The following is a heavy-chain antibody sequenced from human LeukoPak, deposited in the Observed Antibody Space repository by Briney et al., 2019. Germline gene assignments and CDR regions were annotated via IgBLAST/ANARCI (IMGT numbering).Heavy chain of an antibody. V-gene: IGHV3-30-3*01. CDR2: ISYDGSNK. CDR3: ARDYYYDSSGYCDY. D-gene: IGHD3-22*01. Sequence: GGSLRLSCAASGFTFSSYAMHWVRQAPGKGLEWVAVISYDGSNKYYADSVKGRFTISRDNSKNTLYLQMNSLRAEDTAVYYCARDYYYDSSGYCDYWGQGTLVTVSS. CDR1: GFTFSSYA. J-gene: IGHJ4*02.